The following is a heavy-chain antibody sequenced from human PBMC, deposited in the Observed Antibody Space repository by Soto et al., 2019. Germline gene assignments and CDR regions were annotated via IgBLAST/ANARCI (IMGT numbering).Heavy chain of an antibody. J-gene: IGHJ4*02. CDR3: AAGEASSRNLAPYYLDF. D-gene: IGHD6-13*01. Sequence: SETLSLTCTVSGGSMRNYFWTWIRRPPGKGLEWIGYIHYSGTTSFFPSYSPSLRSRVTISEDTSKNQFSLKLLSVTTADTAVYFCAAGEASSRNLAPYYLDFRGQGTLVTVSS. CDR2: IHYSGTT. V-gene: IGHV4-59*01. CDR1: GGSMRNYF.